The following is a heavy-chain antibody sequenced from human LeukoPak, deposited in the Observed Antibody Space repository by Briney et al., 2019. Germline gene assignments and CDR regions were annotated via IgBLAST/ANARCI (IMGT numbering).Heavy chain of an antibody. J-gene: IGHJ3*02. D-gene: IGHD2-2*01. CDR2: MNPNSGNT. CDR1: GYTFTSYD. Sequence: ASVKVSCKASGYTFTSYDINWVRQATGQVLEWMGWMNPNSGNTGYAQKFQGRVTMTRNTSISTAYMELSSLRSEDTAVYYCARGRGYCSSTSCSGIAFDIWGQGTMVTVSS. CDR3: ARGRGYCSSTSCSGIAFDI. V-gene: IGHV1-8*01.